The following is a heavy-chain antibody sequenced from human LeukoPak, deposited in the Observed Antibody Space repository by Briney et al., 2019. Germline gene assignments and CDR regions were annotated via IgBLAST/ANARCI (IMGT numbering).Heavy chain of an antibody. CDR1: GGSISSSSYY. J-gene: IGHJ6*03. D-gene: IGHD6-19*01. CDR2: IYYSGST. CDR3: ARRYSSGQGPYYYYYMDV. Sequence: KPSETLSLTCTVSGGSISSSSYYWGWIRQPPGKGLEWIGSIYYSGSTYYNPSLKSRVTISVDTSKNQFSLKPSSVTAADTAVYYCARRYSSGQGPYYYYYMDVWGKGTTVTVSS. V-gene: IGHV4-39*01.